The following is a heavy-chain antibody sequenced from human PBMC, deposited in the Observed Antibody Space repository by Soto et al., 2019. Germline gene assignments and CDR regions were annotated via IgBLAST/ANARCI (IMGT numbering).Heavy chain of an antibody. J-gene: IGHJ5*02. Sequence: VQLVQSGAEVKKPGSSVKVSCKASGGTFSSYAITWVRQAPGQGLEWMGGIIPIFGTANYAQKFQGRVTITVDESTSTAYMELSSLRSEDTAVYYCARDRGPSSGYYPYWFDPWGQGTLVTVSS. CDR2: IIPIFGTA. V-gene: IGHV1-69*12. CDR3: ARDRGPSSGYYPYWFDP. CDR1: GGTFSSYA. D-gene: IGHD3-22*01.